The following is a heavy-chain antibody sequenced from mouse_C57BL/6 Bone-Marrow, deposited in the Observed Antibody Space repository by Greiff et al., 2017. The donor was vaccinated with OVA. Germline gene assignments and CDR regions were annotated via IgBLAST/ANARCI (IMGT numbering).Heavy chain of an antibody. Sequence: QVQLQQSGAELARPGASVKLSCKASGYTFTSYGISWVKQRTGQGLEWIGEIYPRSGNTYYNEKFKGKATLTADKSSSTAYMELRSLTSEDSAVYFCARWDYGSSYFDYWGQGTTLTVSS. CDR2: IYPRSGNT. D-gene: IGHD1-1*01. V-gene: IGHV1-81*01. J-gene: IGHJ2*01. CDR3: ARWDYGSSYFDY. CDR1: GYTFTSYG.